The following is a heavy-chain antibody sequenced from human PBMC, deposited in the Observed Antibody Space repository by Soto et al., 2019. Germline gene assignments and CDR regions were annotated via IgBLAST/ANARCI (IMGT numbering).Heavy chain of an antibody. Sequence: QVQLVQSGAEVKNPGSSVKVSCKTSGGTFNSYLIDWVRQAPGQGLEWMGGIIPDFGTAKYAQKFQGRVTITADKSTTTAYMELRTLTSEDTAVYCCARGLDQTPVGLYFDTWGQGTLVTVSS. V-gene: IGHV1-69*06. CDR2: IIPDFGTA. CDR3: ARGLDQTPVGLYFDT. J-gene: IGHJ4*02. CDR1: GGTFNSYL. D-gene: IGHD2-15*01.